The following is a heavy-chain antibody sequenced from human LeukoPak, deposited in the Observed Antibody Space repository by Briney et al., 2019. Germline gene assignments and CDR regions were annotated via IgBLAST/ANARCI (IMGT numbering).Heavy chain of an antibody. CDR3: TRDTRYYYDSSGYFYLGFDY. J-gene: IGHJ4*02. CDR1: GYSISSGHY. Sequence: SETLSLTCAVSGYSISSGHYWAWVRQPPGKGLEWIRSIYHSGNTYYNASLKSRVSISVDTSKNQFSLKLTSMTAADTAIYYWTRDTRYYYDSSGYFYLGFDYWGQGTLVTVSS. CDR2: IYHSGNT. V-gene: IGHV4-38-2*02. D-gene: IGHD3-22*01.